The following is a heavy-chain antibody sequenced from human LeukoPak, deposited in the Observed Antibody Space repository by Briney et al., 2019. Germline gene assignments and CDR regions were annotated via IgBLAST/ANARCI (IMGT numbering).Heavy chain of an antibody. V-gene: IGHV1-69*04. CDR2: IVPILGIA. J-gene: IGHJ4*02. CDR3: AREPGYCSSTSCRTFDY. Sequence: SVKVSCKASGGTFSSYAISWVRQAPGQGLEWMGRIVPILGIANYAQKFQGRVTITADKSTSTAYMELSSLRSEDTAVYYCAREPGYCSSTSCRTFDYWGQGTLVTVSS. CDR1: GGTFSSYA. D-gene: IGHD2-2*03.